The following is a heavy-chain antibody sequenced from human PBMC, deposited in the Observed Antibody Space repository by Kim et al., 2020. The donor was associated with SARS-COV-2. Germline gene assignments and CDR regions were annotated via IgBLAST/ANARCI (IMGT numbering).Heavy chain of an antibody. CDR3: ARAARLQQRSNWFDP. V-gene: IGHV1-18*01. J-gene: IGHJ5*02. D-gene: IGHD6-13*01. CDR1: GYTFTSYG. Sequence: ASVKVSCKASGYTFTSYGISWVRQAPGQGLEWMGWISAYNGNTNYAQKLQGRVTMTTDTSTSTAYMELRSLRSDDTAVYYCARAARLQQRSNWFDPWGQGTLVTVSS. CDR2: ISAYNGNT.